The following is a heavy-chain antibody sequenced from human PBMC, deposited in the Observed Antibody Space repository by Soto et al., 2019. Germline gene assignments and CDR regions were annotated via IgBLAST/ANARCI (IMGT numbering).Heavy chain of an antibody. Sequence: SETLSLTCTVSGGSISSSSYYWGWIRQPPGKGLEWIGSIYYSGSTYYNPSLKSRVTISVDTSKNQFSLKLSSVTAADTAVYYCARTAVAAAGSSWFAPRGQGTLVTVSS. CDR3: ARTAVAAAGSSWFAP. V-gene: IGHV4-39*01. CDR2: IYYSGST. CDR1: GGSISSSSYY. D-gene: IGHD6-13*01. J-gene: IGHJ5*02.